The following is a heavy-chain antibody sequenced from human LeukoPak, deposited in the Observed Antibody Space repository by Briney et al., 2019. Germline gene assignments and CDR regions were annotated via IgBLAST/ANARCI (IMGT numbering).Heavy chain of an antibody. CDR3: ARGSKAYYYGMDV. V-gene: IGHV4-31*03. CDR2: IYYSGST. J-gene: IGHJ6*02. CDR1: GGSISSGGYY. Sequence: SETLSPTCTVSGGSISSGGYYWSWIRQHPGKGLEWIGYIYYSGSTYYNPSLKSRVTISVDTSKNQFSLKLSSVTAADTAVYYCARGSKAYYYGMDVWGQGTTVTVSS.